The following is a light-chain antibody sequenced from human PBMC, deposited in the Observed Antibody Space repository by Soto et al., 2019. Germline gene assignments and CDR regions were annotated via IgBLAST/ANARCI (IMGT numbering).Light chain of an antibody. CDR3: QQYGTSPST. V-gene: IGKV3-20*01. J-gene: IGKJ2*01. CDR1: QSLSSNS. CDR2: GAC. Sequence: EIVLTQSPGTLSFPPGERATLSCGTSQSLSSNSLAWYQQKPGQAPRPLIYGACSRATGIPDRFSGSGSGTDFTLAISRLEPKDFAVYYCQQYGTSPSTFGQATKLEIK.